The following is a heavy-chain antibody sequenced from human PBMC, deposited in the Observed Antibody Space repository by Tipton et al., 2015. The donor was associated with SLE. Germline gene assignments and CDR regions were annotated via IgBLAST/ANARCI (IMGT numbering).Heavy chain of an antibody. CDR1: GFTFSNYW. CDR3: ARGYREFGY. D-gene: IGHD3-16*01. Sequence: SLRLSCAASGFTFSNYWMSWVRQAPGKGLEWVANIKQDESEKYYVDSVKGRFTISRDNAKNSLYLQMNSLRAEDTAVYYCARGYREFGYWGQGTLVTVSS. V-gene: IGHV3-7*05. J-gene: IGHJ4*02. CDR2: IKQDESEK.